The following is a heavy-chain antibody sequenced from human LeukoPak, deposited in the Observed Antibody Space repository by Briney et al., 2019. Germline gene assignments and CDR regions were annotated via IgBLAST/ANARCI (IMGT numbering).Heavy chain of an antibody. CDR1: GGSVSSGSYY. CDR2: IYYSGST. V-gene: IGHV4-61*01. CDR3: AGHEAQDFDY. J-gene: IGHJ4*02. Sequence: PSETLSLTCTVSGGSVSSGSYYWSWIRQPPGKGLEWIGYIYYSGSTNYNPSLKSRVTISVDTSKNQFSLKLSSVTATDTAVYYCAGHEAQDFDYWGQGTLVTVSS.